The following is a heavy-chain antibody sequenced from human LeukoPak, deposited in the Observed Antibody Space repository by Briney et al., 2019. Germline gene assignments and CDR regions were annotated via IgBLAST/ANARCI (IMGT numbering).Heavy chain of an antibody. J-gene: IGHJ5*02. CDR1: GFTFSSYG. Sequence: GGSLRLSCAASGFTFSSYGMSWVRQAPGTGLERVSSISGSGGSTYYADSVKGRFTISRDNSKNTLYLQMNSLRAEDTAVYYCAKGLMNWFDPWGQGTLVTVSS. D-gene: IGHD2-8*01. CDR2: ISGSGGST. CDR3: AKGLMNWFDP. V-gene: IGHV3-23*01.